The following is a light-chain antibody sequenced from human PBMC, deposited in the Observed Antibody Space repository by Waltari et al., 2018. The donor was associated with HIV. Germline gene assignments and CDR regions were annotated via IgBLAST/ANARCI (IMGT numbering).Light chain of an antibody. V-gene: IGKV1-9*01. CDR3: QQLNSYPLT. Sequence: DIQLTQSPSFLSTSVGDRVTITCRASQGISSYLAWYQQKPWKAPQLLIYAASTLESGVPSRFSGSGSGTECTLTVSRLQPENFATYYCQQLNSYPLTLGGGTKVDFK. J-gene: IGKJ4*01. CDR2: AAS. CDR1: QGISSY.